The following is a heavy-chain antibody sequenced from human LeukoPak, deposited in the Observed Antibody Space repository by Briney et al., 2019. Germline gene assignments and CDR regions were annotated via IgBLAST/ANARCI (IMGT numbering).Heavy chain of an antibody. D-gene: IGHD5-24*01. CDR2: IYTSGST. V-gene: IGHV4-61*02. CDR3: AREGGDGYNPASNFDY. J-gene: IGHJ4*02. CDR1: GGSISSGSYY. Sequence: SQTLSLTCTVSGGSISSGSYYWSWLRQPAGTGLEWVGRIYTSGSTNYNPSLKSPVTISVDTSKNQFSLKLSSVTAADTAVYYCAREGGDGYNPASNFDYWGQGTLVTVSS.